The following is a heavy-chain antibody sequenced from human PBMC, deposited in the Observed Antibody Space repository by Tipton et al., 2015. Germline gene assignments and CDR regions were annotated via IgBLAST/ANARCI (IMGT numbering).Heavy chain of an antibody. J-gene: IGHJ6*02. CDR1: GGSISHYY. Sequence: TLSPTCTVSGGSISHYYWSWIRQPPGKGLEWIAYIYYTGSTNYNPSLKSRVTISLDTSKNQFSLKLSSVTAADTAMYYCARTLSCSGDSCYYYGMDVWGQGTAVTVSS. CDR2: IYYTGST. CDR3: ARTLSCSGDSCYYYGMDV. D-gene: IGHD2-15*01. V-gene: IGHV4-59*01.